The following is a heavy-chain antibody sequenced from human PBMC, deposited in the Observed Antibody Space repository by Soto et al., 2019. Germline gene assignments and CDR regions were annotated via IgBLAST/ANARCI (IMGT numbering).Heavy chain of an antibody. Sequence: QITLKESGPTLVKPTQTLTLTCTFSGFSLSTSGVGVGWIRQPPGKALEWLALIYWDDDKRYSPSLKSRLTITKDTCKNQVVLTMTHMDPVDTATYYCARSRIPNWGSRGAFDYWGQGTLVTVAS. CDR2: IYWDDDK. D-gene: IGHD7-27*01. J-gene: IGHJ4*02. CDR1: GFSLSTSGVG. V-gene: IGHV2-5*02. CDR3: ARSRIPNWGSRGAFDY.